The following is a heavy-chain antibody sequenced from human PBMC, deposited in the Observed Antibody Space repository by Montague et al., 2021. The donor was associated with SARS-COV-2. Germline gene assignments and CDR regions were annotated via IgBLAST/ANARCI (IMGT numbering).Heavy chain of an antibody. Sequence: SLRLSCAASGFTFSSYAMHWVRQAPGKGLEWVAVISYDGSNKYXXXSXXXRFTISRDNSKNTLYLQLNGLRAEATAVYYCARDPDSGSYSSDAFDIWGQGTMVTVSS. V-gene: IGHV3-30-3*01. CDR1: GFTFSSYA. J-gene: IGHJ3*02. CDR3: ARDPDSGSYSSDAFDI. CDR2: ISYDGSNK. D-gene: IGHD1-26*01.